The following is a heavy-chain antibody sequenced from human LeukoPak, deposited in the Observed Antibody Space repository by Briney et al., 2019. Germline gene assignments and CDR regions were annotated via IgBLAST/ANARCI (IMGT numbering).Heavy chain of an antibody. CDR2: LFYSGAT. Sequence: SETLSLTCTVSSGSISSTSSYWGWIRQPPGKGLEWIGSLFYSGATYYNPSLKSRVTISVDTSKNQFSLKLTSVTAADTAVYYCATAASGSFYYFDYWGQGTLVTISS. D-gene: IGHD1-26*01. CDR3: ATAASGSFYYFDY. CDR1: SGSISSTSSY. J-gene: IGHJ4*02. V-gene: IGHV4-39*01.